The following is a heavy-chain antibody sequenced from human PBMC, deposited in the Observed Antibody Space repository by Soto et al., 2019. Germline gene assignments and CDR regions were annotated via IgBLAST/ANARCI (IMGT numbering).Heavy chain of an antibody. D-gene: IGHD2-21*02. CDR3: ARQRTSVVTQAYFDS. J-gene: IGHJ4*02. CDR1: GDSINNRSYY. V-gene: IGHV4-39*01. Sequence: SETLSLTCTVTGDSINNRSYYWGWIRQPPGKGLEWIGSIYYSGSTYNNPSLKSRVSMSVDTSKNQFSLKLRSVTAADTALYYCARQRTSVVTQAYFDSWGQGSLVTSPQ. CDR2: IYYSGST.